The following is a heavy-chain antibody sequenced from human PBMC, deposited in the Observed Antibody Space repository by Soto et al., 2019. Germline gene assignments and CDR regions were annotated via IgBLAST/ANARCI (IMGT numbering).Heavy chain of an antibody. V-gene: IGHV3-33*01. CDR1: GFTFRNYG. Sequence: QVPLVESGGGVVQPGRSLRLSCAASGFTFRNYGMHWVRQAPAKGLEWVALVWYDGGNKNYVDSVKGRFTISRDNSKNTLYLKMNSLRDEDTAVYYCVRAAGYSGNDYVYYYGMDVWGQGTTVTVSS. CDR2: VWYDGGNK. J-gene: IGHJ6*02. CDR3: VRAAGYSGNDYVYYYGMDV. D-gene: IGHD5-12*01.